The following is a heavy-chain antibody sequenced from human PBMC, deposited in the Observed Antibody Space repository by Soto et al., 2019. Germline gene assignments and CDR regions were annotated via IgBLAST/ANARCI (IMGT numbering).Heavy chain of an antibody. V-gene: IGHV1-46*01. D-gene: IGHD4-17*01. CDR3: ARDVLYYGGNSGPSGFDI. CDR2: INPSGGST. J-gene: IGHJ3*02. Sequence: ASVKVSCKASGYTFTSYYMHWVRQAPGQGLEWMGIINPSGGSTSYAQKFQGRVTMTRDTSTSTVYMELSSLRSEDTAVYYCARDVLYYGGNSGPSGFDIWGQGTMVTVSS. CDR1: GYTFTSYY.